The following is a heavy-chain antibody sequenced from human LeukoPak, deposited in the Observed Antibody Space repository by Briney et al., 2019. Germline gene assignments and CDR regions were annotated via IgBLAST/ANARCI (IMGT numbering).Heavy chain of an antibody. Sequence: GGSLRLSCAASGFTFSSFGMHWVRQAPGKGLEWVAFIRYDGSNKYYADSVKGRFTISRDNSKNTLYPQMNSLRAEDTAVYYCVVITQAWGQGTLVTVSS. J-gene: IGHJ5*02. CDR3: VVITQA. CDR1: GFTFSSFG. CDR2: IRYDGSNK. D-gene: IGHD2/OR15-2a*01. V-gene: IGHV3-30*02.